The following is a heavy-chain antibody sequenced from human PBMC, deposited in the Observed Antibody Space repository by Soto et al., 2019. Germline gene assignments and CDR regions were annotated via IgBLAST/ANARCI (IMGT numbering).Heavy chain of an antibody. D-gene: IGHD2-2*03. Sequence: SETLSLTCTVSGGSISSGGYYWSWIRQHPGKGLEWIGYIYYSASTYYNPSLKSRVTISADTSKNEFSLRLSSVTAADTAVYYCARGFCSSTGCFVDYWGQGTQVTVSS. CDR1: GGSISSGGYY. CDR2: IYYSAST. CDR3: ARGFCSSTGCFVDY. V-gene: IGHV4-31*03. J-gene: IGHJ4*02.